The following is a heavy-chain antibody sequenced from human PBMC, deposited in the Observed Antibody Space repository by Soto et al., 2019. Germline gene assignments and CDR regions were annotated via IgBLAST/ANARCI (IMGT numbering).Heavy chain of an antibody. V-gene: IGHV1-18*01. CDR1: GYTFTNSG. D-gene: IGHD3-3*01. CDR2: ISTDNGNT. J-gene: IGHJ6*02. CDR3: ARDQGITTFGVYSMYYYGMDV. Sequence: QVQLVQSGAEVKKPGASVKVSCKASGYTFTNSGISWVRQAPGQGLEWMGWISTDNGNTNYAQHLRARVTMTTDTSPSTAYMDLRSLRSDDTAVYYCARDQGITTFGVYSMYYYGMDVWGQGTTVTVSS.